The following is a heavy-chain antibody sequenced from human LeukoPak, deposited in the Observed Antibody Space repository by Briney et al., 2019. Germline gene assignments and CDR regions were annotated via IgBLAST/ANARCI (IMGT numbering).Heavy chain of an antibody. CDR3: ARAPRRIAARQAEFDY. CDR1: GYSISSNYY. J-gene: IGHJ4*02. CDR2: IYSSGST. V-gene: IGHV4-61*01. Sequence: SETLSLTCAVSGYSISSNYYWSWIRQPPGKGLEWIGYIYSSGSTNYNPSLKSRATISVDTSKNQFSLKVSSVTAADTAVYYCARAPRRIAARQAEFDYWGQGTLVTVSS. D-gene: IGHD6-6*01.